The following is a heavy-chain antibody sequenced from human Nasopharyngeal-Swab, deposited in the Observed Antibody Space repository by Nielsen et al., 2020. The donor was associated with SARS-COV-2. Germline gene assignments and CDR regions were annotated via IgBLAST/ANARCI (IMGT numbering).Heavy chain of an antibody. CDR1: GFTFSNYG. CDR2: INDSGDST. CDR3: AKTLARMVYALRIDY. V-gene: IGHV3-23*01. D-gene: IGHD2-8*01. Sequence: GESLKISCAASGFTFSNYGMSWVRQAPGKGLEWVSGINDSGDSTYDADSVKGRFTISRDNSKNTLYLQMNSLRAEDTAVYYCAKTLARMVYALRIDYWGQGTLVTVSS. J-gene: IGHJ4*02.